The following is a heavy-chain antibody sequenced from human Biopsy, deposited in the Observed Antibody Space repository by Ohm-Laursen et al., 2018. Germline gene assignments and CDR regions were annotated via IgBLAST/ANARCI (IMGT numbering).Heavy chain of an antibody. CDR2: VSYSGNT. V-gene: IGHV4-59*08. D-gene: IGHD3-22*01. Sequence: GTLSLTCIVSGVSISSYFWSWIRQPLGKGLEWIGYVSYSGNTKYNPSLKSRVIISADTSKNQFSLKLSSVTAADTAMYYCAAYYYDSSGHFYAFHYWGQGTLVTVSS. J-gene: IGHJ4*02. CDR1: GVSISSYF. CDR3: AAYYYDSSGHFYAFHY.